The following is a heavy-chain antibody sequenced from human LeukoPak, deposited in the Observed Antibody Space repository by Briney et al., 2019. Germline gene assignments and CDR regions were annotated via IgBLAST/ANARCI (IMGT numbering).Heavy chain of an antibody. V-gene: IGHV1-69*06. CDR1: GGTFSSYA. Sequence: EASVKVSCKASGGTFSSYAISWVRQAPGQGLEWMGGIIPIFGAANYPQKFQGRVTITADKSTSTAYMELSSLRSEDTALYYCARDGGYSSGHLIDYWGQGTLVTVSS. D-gene: IGHD6-19*01. J-gene: IGHJ4*02. CDR2: IIPIFGAA. CDR3: ARDGGYSSGHLIDY.